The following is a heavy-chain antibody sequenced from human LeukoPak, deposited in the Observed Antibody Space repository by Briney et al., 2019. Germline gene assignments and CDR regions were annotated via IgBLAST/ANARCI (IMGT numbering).Heavy chain of an antibody. CDR3: ARGENYFHH. CDR2: LYSGGSI. J-gene: IGHJ1*01. CDR1: GFTFSSYS. V-gene: IGHV3-53*01. Sequence: VVSLRLSCAASGFTFSSYSMNWVRQAPGKGLEWVSVLYSGGSIYYADSVKGRFTISRDNSKNTLYLQMNRLGAEDTAMYYCARGENYFHHWGQGTLVTVSS.